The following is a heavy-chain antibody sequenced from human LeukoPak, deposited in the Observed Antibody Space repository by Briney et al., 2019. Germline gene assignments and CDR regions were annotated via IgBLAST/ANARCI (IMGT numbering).Heavy chain of an antibody. V-gene: IGHV3-23*01. CDR1: GFTFSSYS. CDR2: ISDSGGAI. J-gene: IGHJ4*02. D-gene: IGHD3-3*02. CDR3: ARIGSAAFIDY. Sequence: GGSLRLSCAASGFTFSSYSMNWVRQAPGKGLEWVSAISDSGGAIYYADSVKGRFTMSRDNSKNSLFLQMNSLRAEDTAAYYCARIGSAAFIDYWGQGTLVTVSS.